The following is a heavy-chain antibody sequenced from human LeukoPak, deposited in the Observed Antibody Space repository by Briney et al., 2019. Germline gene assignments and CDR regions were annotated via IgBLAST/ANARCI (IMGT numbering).Heavy chain of an antibody. V-gene: IGHV3-21*01. D-gene: IGHD1-7*01. Sequence: GGSLRLSCAASGFTFSSYSMNWVRQAPGKGVEWVSSISSSSSYIYYADSVKGRFAISRDNAKNLLYLQMNSLRAEDTAVYYCARGYNWNFPWSNAFDIWGQGTMVTVSS. J-gene: IGHJ3*02. CDR3: ARGYNWNFPWSNAFDI. CDR2: ISSSSSYI. CDR1: GFTFSSYS.